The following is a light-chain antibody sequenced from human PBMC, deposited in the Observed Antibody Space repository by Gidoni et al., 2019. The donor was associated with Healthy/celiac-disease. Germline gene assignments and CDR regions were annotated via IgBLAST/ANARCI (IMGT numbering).Light chain of an antibody. CDR3: QQYNSYPWT. Sequence: DIQMTQSPSTLSASVGDRVTITCRASQSISSWVAWYQQKPGKAPKLLIYKASSLESGVPSRFSGSGSGTEFTLTISILQPDDFATYYCQQYNSYPWTFGQGTKVEIK. CDR2: KAS. J-gene: IGKJ1*01. CDR1: QSISSW. V-gene: IGKV1-5*03.